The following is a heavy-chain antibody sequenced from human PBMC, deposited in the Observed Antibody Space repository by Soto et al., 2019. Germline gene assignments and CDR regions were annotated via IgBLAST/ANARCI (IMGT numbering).Heavy chain of an antibody. CDR1: GFTFGDYA. CDR3: TRDVDCSGGSCYGPDAFDI. V-gene: IGHV3-49*03. D-gene: IGHD2-15*01. J-gene: IGHJ3*02. Sequence: GGSLRLSCTASGFTFGDYAMSWFRQAPGKRLEWVGFIRSKAYGGTTEYAASVKGRFTISRDDSKSIAYLQMNSLKTEDTAVYYCTRDVDCSGGSCYGPDAFDIWGQGTMVTVSS. CDR2: IRSKAYGGTT.